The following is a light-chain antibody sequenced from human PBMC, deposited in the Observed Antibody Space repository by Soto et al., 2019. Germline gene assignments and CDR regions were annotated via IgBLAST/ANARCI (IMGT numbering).Light chain of an antibody. V-gene: IGKV3-11*01. Sequence: EVVLTQSPATLSLSPGDRATLSCRASQSVSHALAWYQQKPGQAPRLLIHDASSRATGIPARFSGSGSETDFTLTISSLEPEDFAVYYCQQRYRWPPITFGQGTRLDNK. CDR1: QSVSHA. J-gene: IGKJ5*01. CDR3: QQRYRWPPIT. CDR2: DAS.